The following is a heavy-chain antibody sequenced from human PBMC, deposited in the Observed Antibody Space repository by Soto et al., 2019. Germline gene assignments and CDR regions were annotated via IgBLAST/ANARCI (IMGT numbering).Heavy chain of an antibody. CDR3: ARASGDYGNYFFDS. Sequence: ASETLSLTCSVSGGSISGGDYSWSWIRQTPSKGLELIGSIWSAERIFSSPSLKSRVIISADRSKNQISLRLTSVTPADTAVYYCARASGDYGNYFFDSWGQGILVTVSS. CDR1: GGSISGGDYS. J-gene: IGHJ4*02. D-gene: IGHD4-17*01. V-gene: IGHV4-30-2*01. CDR2: IWSAERI.